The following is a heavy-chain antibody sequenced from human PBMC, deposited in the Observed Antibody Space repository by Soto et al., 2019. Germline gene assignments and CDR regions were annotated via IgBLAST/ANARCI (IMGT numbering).Heavy chain of an antibody. D-gene: IGHD6-19*01. Sequence: PSETLSLTCTAAGGNISSGGYYWSWIRQHPGKGLEWIGYIYYSGSTYYNPSLKSRVTISVDTSKNQFSLKLSSVTAADTAVYYCARGPGSGWYDYWGQGTLVTVSS. CDR1: GGNISSGGYY. J-gene: IGHJ4*02. CDR2: IYYSGST. CDR3: ARGPGSGWYDY. V-gene: IGHV4-31*03.